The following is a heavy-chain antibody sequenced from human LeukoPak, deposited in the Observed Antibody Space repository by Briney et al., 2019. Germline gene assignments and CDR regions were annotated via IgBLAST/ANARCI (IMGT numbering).Heavy chain of an antibody. Sequence: SQTLSLTCTVSGGSISSGSYYWSWIRQPAGKGLEWIGRIYTSGSTNYNPSLKSRVTISVDTSKNQFSLKLSSVTAADTAVYYCATDRCAGCWYFDLWGRGTLVTVSS. D-gene: IGHD4-17*01. CDR2: IYTSGST. V-gene: IGHV4-61*02. J-gene: IGHJ2*01. CDR1: GGSISSGSYY. CDR3: ATDRCAGCWYFDL.